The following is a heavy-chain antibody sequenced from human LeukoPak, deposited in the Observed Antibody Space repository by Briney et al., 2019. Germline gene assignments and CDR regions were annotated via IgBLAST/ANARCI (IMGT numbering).Heavy chain of an antibody. J-gene: IGHJ5*02. Sequence: ASVKVSCMASVYTLISYYLHWVRPAPGQGREWLGWINPNTCVTNYAQRFQGRVSLTRDTSISTAYMELSRRRSDDMAVYYCAREGDTAIDTNWFDPWGLGSLVTVFS. CDR2: INPNTCVT. V-gene: IGHV1-2*02. CDR3: AREGDTAIDTNWFDP. CDR1: VYTLISYY. D-gene: IGHD5-18*01.